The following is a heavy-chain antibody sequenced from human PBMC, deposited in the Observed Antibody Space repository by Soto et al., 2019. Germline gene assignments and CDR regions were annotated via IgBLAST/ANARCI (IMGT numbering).Heavy chain of an antibody. Sequence: SVKVSCKASGGTFSSYAISWVRQAPGQGLEWMGGIIPIFGTANYAQKFQGRVTITADKSTSTAYMELSSLRSEDTAVYYCARVRLKTYSGYDIRGVGWFDPWGQGTLVTVSS. V-gene: IGHV1-69*06. CDR3: ARVRLKTYSGYDIRGVGWFDP. CDR1: GGTFSSYA. CDR2: IIPIFGTA. D-gene: IGHD5-12*01. J-gene: IGHJ5*02.